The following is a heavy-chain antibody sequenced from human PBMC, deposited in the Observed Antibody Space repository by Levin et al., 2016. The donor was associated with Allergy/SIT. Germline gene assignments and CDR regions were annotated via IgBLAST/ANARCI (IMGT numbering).Heavy chain of an antibody. Sequence: VRQAPGKGLDWFSAISGGGGTTYYADSVKGRFTISRDNSNNTLYLQMNSLRAEDTAVYYCARGSGLYRPYYFDYWGQGSLVTVSS. CDR2: ISGGGGTT. D-gene: IGHD3-3*01. J-gene: IGHJ4*02. V-gene: IGHV3-23*01. CDR3: ARGSGLYRPYYFDY.